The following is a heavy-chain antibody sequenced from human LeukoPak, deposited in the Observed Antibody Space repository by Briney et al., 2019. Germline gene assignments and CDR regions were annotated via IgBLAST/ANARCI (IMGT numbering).Heavy chain of an antibody. D-gene: IGHD6-13*01. CDR1: GGSISSSSYY. CDR3: ATKLGGQQPEWGTLDY. Sequence: PSEALSLTCTVSGGSISSSSYYWGWIRQPPGKGLEWIGSIYYSGSTYYNPSLKSRVTISVDTSKNQFSLKLSSVTAADTAVYYCATKLGGQQPEWGTLDYWGQGTLVTVSS. J-gene: IGHJ4*02. CDR2: IYYSGST. V-gene: IGHV4-39*07.